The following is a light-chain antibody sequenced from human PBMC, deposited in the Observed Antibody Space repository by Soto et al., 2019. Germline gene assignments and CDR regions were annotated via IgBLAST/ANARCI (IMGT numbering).Light chain of an antibody. Sequence: EIVLTQSPSTLSLSPGERATVSCRASQSVTSTYLAWYQQKPGQAPRLLIYAASTRATGIPARFSGSGSGTEFTLTISTLQSEDFAIYYCQHYNNWPPWTFGQGTKVDI. CDR1: QSVTSTY. CDR3: QHYNNWPPWT. V-gene: IGKV3D-15*01. J-gene: IGKJ1*01. CDR2: AAS.